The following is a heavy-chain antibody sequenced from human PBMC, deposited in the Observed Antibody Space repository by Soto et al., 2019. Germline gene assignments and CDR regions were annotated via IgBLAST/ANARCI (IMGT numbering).Heavy chain of an antibody. V-gene: IGHV4-39*01. CDR2: VYYSGTT. J-gene: IGHJ4*02. CDR3: ASYSYQYYFDY. CDR1: GGSISSSIYY. Sequence: SETLSLTCTVSGGSISSSIYYWGWIRQPPGKGLEWIGSVYYSGTTYYNPSLKSRVTISVDTSKNQFSLKLSSVTAADTAVYYCASYSYQYYFDYWGQGALVTVSS. D-gene: IGHD4-4*01.